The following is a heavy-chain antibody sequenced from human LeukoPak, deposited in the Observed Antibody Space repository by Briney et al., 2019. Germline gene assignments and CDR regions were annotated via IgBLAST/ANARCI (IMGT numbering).Heavy chain of an antibody. Sequence: LSLTCAVYGGSFSGYYWSWIRQPPGKGLEWVSYISSSGSTIYYADSVKGRFTISRDNAKNSLYLQMNSLRAEDTAVYYCARSYRRITMIVNGMDVWGQGTTVTVSS. V-gene: IGHV3-11*01. CDR1: GGSFSGYY. CDR2: ISSSGSTI. CDR3: ARSYRRITMIVNGMDV. D-gene: IGHD3-22*01. J-gene: IGHJ6*02.